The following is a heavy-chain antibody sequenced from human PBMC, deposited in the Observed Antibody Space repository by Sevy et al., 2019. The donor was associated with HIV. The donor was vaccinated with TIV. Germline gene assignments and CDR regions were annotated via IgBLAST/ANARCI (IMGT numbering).Heavy chain of an antibody. Sequence: GGSLRLSCAASGFTFGSYGMHWVRRAPGRGLEWVSFISYDKSERHYGDSARGRFTISRDNFKNTLWLQMNSLRPEDTAVYFCARDNSGYFHFDYWGQGTLVTVSS. CDR2: ISYDKSER. V-gene: IGHV3-30*03. J-gene: IGHJ4*02. D-gene: IGHD3-22*01. CDR1: GFTFGSYG. CDR3: ARDNSGYFHFDY.